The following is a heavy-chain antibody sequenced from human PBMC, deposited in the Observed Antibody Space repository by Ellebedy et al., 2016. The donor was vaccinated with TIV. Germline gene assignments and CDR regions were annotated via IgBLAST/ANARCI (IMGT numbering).Heavy chain of an antibody. CDR1: GFALSGYW. D-gene: IGHD3-16*01. J-gene: IGHJ4*02. V-gene: IGHV3-7*01. Sequence: GGSLRLXXAASGFALSGYWMHWVRQAPGKGLEWVAAIKTDGSEKSYVDSVKGRFTISRDNAKNTLYLQMNSLRGEDTAVYYCARGGNYVWGTFNYWGQGTLVTVSS. CDR2: IKTDGSEK. CDR3: ARGGNYVWGTFNY.